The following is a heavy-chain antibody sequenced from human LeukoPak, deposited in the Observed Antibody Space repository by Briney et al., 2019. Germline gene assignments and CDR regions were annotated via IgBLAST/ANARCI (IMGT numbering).Heavy chain of an antibody. CDR3: ATGNCSGGSCYYWFDP. CDR1: GYTFTSYY. V-gene: IGHV1-46*01. Sequence: ASVKVSCKASGYTFTSYYMHWVRQAPGQGLEWMGIINPSGGSTSYAQKFQGRVTITADKSTSTAYMELSSLRSEDTAVYYCATGNCSGGSCYYWFDPWGQGTLVTVSS. CDR2: INPSGGST. J-gene: IGHJ5*02. D-gene: IGHD2-15*01.